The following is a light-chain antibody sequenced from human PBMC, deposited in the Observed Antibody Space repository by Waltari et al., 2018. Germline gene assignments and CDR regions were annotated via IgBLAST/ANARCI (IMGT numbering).Light chain of an antibody. Sequence: SVLTQPPSASGTPGQRVTISCSGSSSNIGNYNVFWYQQLPGMAPKLLIYRSNQRPSGVPDRFSGSKSGTSASLDIGGLRSEDDADYYCAAWDDSVSGPVFGGGTKVTVL. CDR3: AAWDDSVSGPV. V-gene: IGLV1-47*01. CDR2: RSN. CDR1: SSNIGNYN. J-gene: IGLJ2*01.